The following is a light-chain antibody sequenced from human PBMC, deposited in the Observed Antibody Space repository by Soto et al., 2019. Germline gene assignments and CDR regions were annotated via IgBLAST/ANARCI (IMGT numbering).Light chain of an antibody. V-gene: IGLV7-46*01. CDR1: TGTVTSGHY. J-gene: IGLJ3*02. CDR2: NTT. Sequence: QSVVTQEPSLTVSPGGTVTLTCGSSTGTVTSGHYPYWFHQKPGQAPRTMFYNTTDNPSGTPDRFSGSLLGGKAALTLSGAQPEDEDDFYCLLSYSGARVFGGGTKVTVL. CDR3: LLSYSGARV.